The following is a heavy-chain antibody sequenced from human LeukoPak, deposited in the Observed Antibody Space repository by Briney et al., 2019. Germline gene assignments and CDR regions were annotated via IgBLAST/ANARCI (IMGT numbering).Heavy chain of an antibody. CDR1: GFTFSSYS. J-gene: IGHJ4*02. CDR2: ISGGSGSI. D-gene: IGHD1-26*01. Sequence: GGSLRLSCAASGFTFSSYSMNWVRQAPGSGLEWVSVISGGSGSIYYADSVKGRFTISRDDSRNTLYLQMNSLRGDDTAVYYCAKDVGKWESLHFFDYWGQGTLVTVSS. CDR3: AKDVGKWESLHFFDY. V-gene: IGHV3-23*01.